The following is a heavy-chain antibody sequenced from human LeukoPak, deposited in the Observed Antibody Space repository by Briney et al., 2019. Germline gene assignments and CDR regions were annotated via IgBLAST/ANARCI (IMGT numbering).Heavy chain of an antibody. CDR3: ARETGVYGGNSILDY. J-gene: IGHJ4*02. CDR1: GYTLIGHY. D-gene: IGHD4-23*01. V-gene: IGHV1-2*02. CDR2: IDPNSGGT. Sequence: ASVKVSCKASGYTLIGHYMHWVRQAPGQGLEWMGWIDPNSGGTNYAQKFQGRVTMTRDTSLITANMELSRLTSDDTAVYYCARETGVYGGNSILDYWGQGTLVTVSS.